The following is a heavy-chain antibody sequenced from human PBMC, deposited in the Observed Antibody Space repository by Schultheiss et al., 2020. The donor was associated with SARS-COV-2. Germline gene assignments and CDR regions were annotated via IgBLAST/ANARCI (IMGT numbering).Heavy chain of an antibody. CDR3: ASPVDTVS. V-gene: IGHV4-61*08. CDR2: IYYSGST. Sequence: SETLSLTCAVSGGSISSGGYSWSWIRQPPGKGLEWIGYIYYSGSTNYNPSLKSRVTISVDTSKNQFSLKLSSVTAADTAVYYCASPVDTVSWGQGTLVTVSS. J-gene: IGHJ5*02. D-gene: IGHD5-18*01. CDR1: GGSISSGGYS.